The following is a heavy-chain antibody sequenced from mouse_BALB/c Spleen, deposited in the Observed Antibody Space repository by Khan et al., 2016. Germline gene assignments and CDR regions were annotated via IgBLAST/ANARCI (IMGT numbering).Heavy chain of an antibody. CDR3: AGLTGTREAMDY. D-gene: IGHD4-1*01. J-gene: IGHJ4*01. CDR1: GYAFSSYW. CDR2: IYPGDGDT. Sequence: QVRLQQSGAELVRPGSSVKISCKASGYAFSSYWMNWVKQRPGQGLEWIGQIYPGDGDTNYNGKFKGKATLTADKSSSTAYMQLSSLTSEDSAVYCCAGLTGTREAMDYWGQGTSVTVSS. V-gene: IGHV1-80*01.